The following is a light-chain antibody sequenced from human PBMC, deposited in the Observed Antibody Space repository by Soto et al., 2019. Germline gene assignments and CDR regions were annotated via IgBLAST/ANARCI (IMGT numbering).Light chain of an antibody. V-gene: IGKV1-5*01. Sequence: DIQMTQSPSTLSASVGARVTITCRASQSISSWLAWYQQKPGKAPKLLIYDASSLESGAPSRFSGSGSGTEFTLTISGLQPDALATYYCQQYNSYPFTFGPGTKVDIK. J-gene: IGKJ3*01. CDR2: DAS. CDR1: QSISSW. CDR3: QQYNSYPFT.